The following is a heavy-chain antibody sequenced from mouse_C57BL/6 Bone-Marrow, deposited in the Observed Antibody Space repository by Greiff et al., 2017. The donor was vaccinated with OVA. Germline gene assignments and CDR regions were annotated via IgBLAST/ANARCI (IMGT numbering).Heavy chain of an antibody. CDR1: GFNIKDYY. J-gene: IGHJ1*03. CDR3: TPNYYGSRSYWYFDV. Sequence: EVQLQQSGAELVRPGASVKLSCTASGFNIKDYYMHWVKQRPEQGLEWIGRIDPEDGDTEYAPKFQGKATMTADTSSNTAYLQLSSLTSEDTAVYYCTPNYYGSRSYWYFDVWGTGTTVTVSS. V-gene: IGHV14-1*01. D-gene: IGHD1-1*01. CDR2: IDPEDGDT.